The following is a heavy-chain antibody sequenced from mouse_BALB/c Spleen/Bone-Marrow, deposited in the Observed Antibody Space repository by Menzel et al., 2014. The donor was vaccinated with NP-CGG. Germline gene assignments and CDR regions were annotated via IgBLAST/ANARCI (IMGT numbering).Heavy chain of an antibody. J-gene: IGHJ3*01. CDR3: ARPRFAY. CDR2: ITPSTGYI. V-gene: IGHV1-7*01. Sequence: VHRVESGAELAKPGASVKMSCKASGYAFTSYWMHWIKQRPGQGLEWIGYITPSTGYIEYNQKFKDKATLTADKSSSTAYMQLSSLTSEDSAVYYCARPRFAYWGQGTLVTVSA. CDR1: GYAFTSYW.